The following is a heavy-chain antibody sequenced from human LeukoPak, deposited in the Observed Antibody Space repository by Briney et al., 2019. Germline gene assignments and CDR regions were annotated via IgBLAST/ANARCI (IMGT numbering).Heavy chain of an antibody. Sequence: GGSLRLSCAASGFTFSSYWMHWVRQAPGKGLVWVSCINSDGSSTSYADSVKGRFTISRDNAKNTLYLQMNSLRAEDTAVYYCARALGSGWVYFLGGQGTLVTVSS. CDR1: GFTFSSYW. CDR3: ARALGSGWVYFL. V-gene: IGHV3-74*01. J-gene: IGHJ4*02. CDR2: INSDGSST. D-gene: IGHD6-13*01.